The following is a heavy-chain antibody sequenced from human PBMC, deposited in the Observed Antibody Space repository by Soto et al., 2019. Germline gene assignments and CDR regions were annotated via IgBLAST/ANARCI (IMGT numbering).Heavy chain of an antibody. CDR3: AKGGCSGVSCGWFDP. D-gene: IGHD2-15*01. Sequence: EVPLLESGGGLVQPGGSLRLSCAASGFTFSDYAMNWVRQAPGKGLEWVSGISGSGGDTYYADSVNGRFTISRDNSKNTLYLQMSSLRADDTAVYLCAKGGCSGVSCGWFDPWGQGTLVTVSS. CDR1: GFTFSDYA. V-gene: IGHV3-23*01. CDR2: ISGSGGDT. J-gene: IGHJ5*02.